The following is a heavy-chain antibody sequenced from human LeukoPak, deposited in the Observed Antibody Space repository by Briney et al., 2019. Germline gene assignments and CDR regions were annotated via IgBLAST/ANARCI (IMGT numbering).Heavy chain of an antibody. D-gene: IGHD3-10*01. V-gene: IGHV3-30*02. J-gene: IGHJ4*02. CDR3: AKDSHRTGSYSGTYPYYFDY. CDR1: GFTFSTYG. CDR2: IRYDGSYK. Sequence: GGSLRLSCSASGFTFSTYGMHWFRQAPGKGLEWVAFIRYDGSYKYYAASVMGRFTISSDISKNTLYLLLNNLRVDDTAADYCAKDSHRTGSYSGTYPYYFDYWGQGTLVSVSS.